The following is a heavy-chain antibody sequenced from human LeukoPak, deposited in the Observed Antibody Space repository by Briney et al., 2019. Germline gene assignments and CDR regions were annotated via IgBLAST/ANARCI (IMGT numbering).Heavy chain of an antibody. V-gene: IGHV4-4*09. Sequence: PSETLSLTCTVSGDSIKTYYWSWLRQPPGKGLEWIGYIYDSGITHYNHSLKSRLTISVDTSNNQLSLNLSSVTAADTAVYYCAGRGHRYSRDWGQGILVTVSS. D-gene: IGHD2-15*01. J-gene: IGHJ1*01. CDR2: IYDSGIT. CDR1: GDSIKTYY. CDR3: AGRGHRYSRD.